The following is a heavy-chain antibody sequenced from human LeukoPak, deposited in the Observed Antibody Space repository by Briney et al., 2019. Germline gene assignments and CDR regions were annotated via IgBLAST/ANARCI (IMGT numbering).Heavy chain of an antibody. CDR2: IKQDGSEK. Sequence: GGSLRLSCAASGFTFSSYGMHWVRQAPGKGMEWVANIKQDGSEKYYVDSVKGRFTISRDNAKNSLYLQMNSLRAEDTAVYYCARGVAYYDFWSGTFDYWGQGTLVTVSS. CDR1: GFTFSSYG. V-gene: IGHV3-7*01. J-gene: IGHJ4*02. CDR3: ARGVAYYDFWSGTFDY. D-gene: IGHD3-3*01.